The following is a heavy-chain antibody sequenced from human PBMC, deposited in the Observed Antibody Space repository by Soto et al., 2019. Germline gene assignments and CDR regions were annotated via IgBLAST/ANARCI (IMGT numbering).Heavy chain of an antibody. CDR1: GFTFSSYS. Sequence: EVQLVESGGGLVKPGGSLRLSCAASGFTFSSYSMNWVRQAPGTGLEWVSSISSRRSDIYYADSVKGRFTISSDNAKNSLYLQMNSLRAEDTAVYYCARTKLLRYFDWLSRNPVYYFDYWGQGTLVTVSS. J-gene: IGHJ4*02. CDR3: ARTKLLRYFDWLSRNPVYYFDY. CDR2: ISSRRSDI. V-gene: IGHV3-21*01. D-gene: IGHD3-9*01.